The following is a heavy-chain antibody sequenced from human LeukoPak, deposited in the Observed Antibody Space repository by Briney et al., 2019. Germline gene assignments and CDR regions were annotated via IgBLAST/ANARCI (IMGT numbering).Heavy chain of an antibody. V-gene: IGHV4-59*01. CDR1: GGSISSYY. J-gene: IGHJ4*02. CDR3: AREVPPYYYDSSGYSD. D-gene: IGHD3-22*01. Sequence: PSETLSLTCTVSGGSISSYYWNWIRQPPGKGLEYIGYIFYSGRINYNPSLKSRVTISVDTSKNWFSLRLTSVTAADTAVYYCAREVPPYYYDSSGYSDWGQGTLVTVSS. CDR2: IFYSGRI.